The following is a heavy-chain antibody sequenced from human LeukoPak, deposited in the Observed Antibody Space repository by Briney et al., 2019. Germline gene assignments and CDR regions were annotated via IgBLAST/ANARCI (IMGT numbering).Heavy chain of an antibody. V-gene: IGHV4-59*12. CDR3: AGDMRGSAKVWFDS. CDR2: VHYSGTT. J-gene: IGHJ5*01. Sequence: PSETLSLTCTVSGGSISSYYWNWIRQPPGKGLEWIAYVHYSGTTKYNPSLQSRVTTAVDMSKKEVSLRLDSVTAADTAVYYCAGDMRGSAKVWFDSWGQGALVIVSS. D-gene: IGHD3-10*01. CDR1: GGSISSYY.